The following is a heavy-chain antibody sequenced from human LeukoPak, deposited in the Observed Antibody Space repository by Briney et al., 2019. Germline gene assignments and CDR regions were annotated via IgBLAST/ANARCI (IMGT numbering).Heavy chain of an antibody. J-gene: IGHJ4*02. V-gene: IGHV3-11*05. CDR2: ISSSSYT. Sequence: GGSLRLSCAVSGFTFSDYCMSWIRQAPGKGLEWVSYISSSSYTKYADSVKGRFTISRGNAKNSLYLQMNSLRAEDTGVYYCARGGGRDGYPFDYWGQGTLVTVSS. D-gene: IGHD5-24*01. CDR1: GFTFSDYC. CDR3: ARGGGRDGYPFDY.